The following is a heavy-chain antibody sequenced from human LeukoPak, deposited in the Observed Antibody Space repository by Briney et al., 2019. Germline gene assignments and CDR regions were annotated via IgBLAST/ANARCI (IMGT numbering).Heavy chain of an antibody. J-gene: IGHJ4*02. CDR1: GFTFSNYW. CDR2: IKQDGSAG. D-gene: IGHD3-16*01. Sequence: GGSLRLSCVASGFTFSNYWMSWVSQAPGKGLEWVANIKQDGSAGFYADSVKGRFTISRDNAKNSLYLQMNSLRAEDTAVYYCARGEPYDYVWGSSNIGLYYFDYWGQGTLFTVSS. CDR3: ARGEPYDYVWGSSNIGLYYFDY. V-gene: IGHV3-7*01.